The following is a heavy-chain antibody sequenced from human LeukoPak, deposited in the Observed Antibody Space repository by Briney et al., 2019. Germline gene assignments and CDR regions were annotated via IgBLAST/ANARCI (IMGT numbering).Heavy chain of an antibody. D-gene: IGHD6-19*01. CDR3: ARVVCEQWLSCLDY. J-gene: IGHJ4*02. CDR2: ISAYNGNT. Sequence: APVKVSFKASGYTFTSYGISWVRQAPGPGLEWMGWISAYNGNTNYAQKLQGRVTMTTDTSTSTAYMELRSLRSDDTAVYYCARVVCEQWLSCLDYWGQGTLVTVSS. V-gene: IGHV1-18*01. CDR1: GYTFTSYG.